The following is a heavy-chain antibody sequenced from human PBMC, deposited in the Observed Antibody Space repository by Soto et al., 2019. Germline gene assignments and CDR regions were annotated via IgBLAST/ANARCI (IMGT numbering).Heavy chain of an antibody. CDR1: GGSISSYY. CDR3: AASSGGLFDY. J-gene: IGHJ4*02. V-gene: IGHV4-59*01. D-gene: IGHD6-19*01. Sequence: QVQLQESGPGLAKPSETLSLTCTVSGGSISSYYWSWIRQPPGKGLEYIGYIYYSGSTNYNPSLKSRVTISVDTSKNQFSLKLSSVTAADTAVYYCAASSGGLFDYWGQGTLVTVSS. CDR2: IYYSGST.